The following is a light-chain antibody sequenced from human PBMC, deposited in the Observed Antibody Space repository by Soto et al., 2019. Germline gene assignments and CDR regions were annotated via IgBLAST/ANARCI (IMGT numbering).Light chain of an antibody. CDR2: DAS. Sequence: EIVLTQSPGTLSLSPGERATLTCRASQSVSSSYLAWYQQKPGRAPSLLMYDASSRATGIPDRFSGSGSGTDFTLTISRLEPEDFAVYYCQQFGTSFPYTFGQGTKLDIK. CDR3: QQFGTSFPYT. CDR1: QSVSSSY. J-gene: IGKJ2*01. V-gene: IGKV3-20*01.